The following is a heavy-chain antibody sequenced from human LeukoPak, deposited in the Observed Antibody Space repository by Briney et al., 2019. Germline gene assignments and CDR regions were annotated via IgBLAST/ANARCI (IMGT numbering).Heavy chain of an antibody. CDR2: INPDGSRT. CDR1: GFTFSTYW. V-gene: IGHV3-74*01. J-gene: IGHJ4*02. D-gene: IGHD3-16*01. CDR3: AKDGQGLTYYFDY. Sequence: PGGSLRLSCAASGFTFSTYWVHWVRQAPGKGLVWVSRINPDGSRTDYADSVKGRFTISRDNAKNTLYLQMNSLRAEDTAVYYCAKDGQGLTYYFDYWGQGTLVTVSS.